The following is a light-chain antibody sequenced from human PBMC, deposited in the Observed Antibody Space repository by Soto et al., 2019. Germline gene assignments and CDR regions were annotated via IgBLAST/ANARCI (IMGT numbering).Light chain of an antibody. CDR3: SSYTRSNTVV. CDR2: DVS. V-gene: IGLV2-14*03. CDR1: NNDVGAYNY. Sequence: QSVLTQPASVSGSPGQSITISCTGTNNDVGAYNYVSWFQQHPGKAPKTMIYDVSNRPSGVSNRFSGSKSGNTASLTISGLQAGDEADYYCSSYTRSNTVVFGGGTKLTVL. J-gene: IGLJ3*02.